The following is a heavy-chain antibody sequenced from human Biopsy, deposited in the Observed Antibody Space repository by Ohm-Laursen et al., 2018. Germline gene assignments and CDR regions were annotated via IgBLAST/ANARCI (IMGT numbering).Heavy chain of an antibody. D-gene: IGHD3-22*01. CDR1: GLIFSDYY. V-gene: IGHV3-11*01. Sequence: GSLRLSCSASGLIFSDYYMSWIRQAPGKGLEWIAYISARDGVVYYADPVKGRFTISRDNTNNSLYLQMTSLRPGDTAVFYCARGKYKDFSTGLPRPYHYTLDFWGPGTTVTVSS. CDR3: ARGKYKDFSTGLPRPYHYTLDF. CDR2: ISARDGVV. J-gene: IGHJ6*02.